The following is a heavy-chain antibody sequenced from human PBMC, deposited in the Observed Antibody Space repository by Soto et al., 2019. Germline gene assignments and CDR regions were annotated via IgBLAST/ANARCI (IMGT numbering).Heavy chain of an antibody. D-gene: IGHD3-22*01. J-gene: IGHJ6*02. V-gene: IGHV4-30-2*01. CDR2: IYRSGGT. Sequence: SETLSLTCAVSGDSISRGDYSWSWIRQPPGKGLEWIGYIYRSGGTYYNPSLRSRVTISVDRSKNQFSLKLNSVTAADTAVYYCARGLHYYDTSGHYYSFYGLDVWGQGTTVTVSS. CDR1: GDSISRGDYS. CDR3: ARGLHYYDTSGHYYSFYGLDV.